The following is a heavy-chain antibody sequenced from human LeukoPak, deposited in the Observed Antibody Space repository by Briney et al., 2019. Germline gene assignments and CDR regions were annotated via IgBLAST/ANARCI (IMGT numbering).Heavy chain of an antibody. V-gene: IGHV3-30*02. CDR1: GFTFSNYG. CDR3: AKKTIVGATVDAFDI. Sequence: PGGSLRLSCAASGFTFSNYGMHWVRQAPGKGLEWVASIRYDGFNKYYAVSLKGRFTISRDNSKNTLYLQMNSLRAEDTAVYYCAKKTIVGATVDAFDIWGQGTMVIVSS. D-gene: IGHD1-26*01. J-gene: IGHJ3*02. CDR2: IRYDGFNK.